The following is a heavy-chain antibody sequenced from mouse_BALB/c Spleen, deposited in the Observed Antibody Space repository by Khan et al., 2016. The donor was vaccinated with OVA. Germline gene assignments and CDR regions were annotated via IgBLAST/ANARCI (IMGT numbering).Heavy chain of an antibody. J-gene: IGHJ3*01. CDR2: IDPENGKT. Sequence: IQLVQSGAELVRPGALVKLSCKASGFNIKNYYMHWVKQRPEQGLEWIGWIDPENGKTIYDPKFQGKASIMADTSSNTAYLQLSSLTSEDTAVYYCARDGYSPWFAYWGQGTLVTVPA. D-gene: IGHD2-3*01. CDR1: GFNIKNYY. CDR3: ARDGYSPWFAY. V-gene: IGHV14-1*02.